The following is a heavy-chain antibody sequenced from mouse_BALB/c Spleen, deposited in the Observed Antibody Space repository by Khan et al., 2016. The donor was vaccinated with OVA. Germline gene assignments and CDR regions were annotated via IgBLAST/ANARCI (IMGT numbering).Heavy chain of an antibody. CDR2: VSTGGGYT. V-gene: IGHV5-6*01. D-gene: IGHD1-1*01. CDR1: GFTFSTYG. Sequence: EVELVESGGDLVKPGGSLKLSCAASGFTFSTYGMSWVRQTPDKRLEWVATVSTGGGYTYYPDSVKGRFTISRDNAKHTLYLQMSGLKSEDTAMFYGTRLAYYYDSGGFAYWGQGTLVTVSA. J-gene: IGHJ3*01. CDR3: TRLAYYYDSGGFAY.